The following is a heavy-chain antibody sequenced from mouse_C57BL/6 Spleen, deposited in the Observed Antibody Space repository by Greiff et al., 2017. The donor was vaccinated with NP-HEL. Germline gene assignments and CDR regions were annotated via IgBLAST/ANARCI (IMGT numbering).Heavy chain of an antibody. J-gene: IGHJ2*01. CDR2: IDPSDSYT. Sequence: QVQLQQPGAELVMPGASVKLSCKASGYTFTSYWMHWVQQRPGQGLEWIGEIDPSDSYTNYNQKFKGKSPLTVDKSSSTAYMQLSSLTSEDSAVYYCARSGRGYGVTLFDYWGQGTTLTVSS. D-gene: IGHD3-2*02. V-gene: IGHV1-69*01. CDR3: ARSGRGYGVTLFDY. CDR1: GYTFTSYW.